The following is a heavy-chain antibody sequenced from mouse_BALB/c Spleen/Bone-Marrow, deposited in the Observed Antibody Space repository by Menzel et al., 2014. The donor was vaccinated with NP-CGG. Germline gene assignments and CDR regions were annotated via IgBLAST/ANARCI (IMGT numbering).Heavy chain of an antibody. Sequence: VQLKESGPELVKPGASVKISCKTSGYTFTEYTMHWVKQSHGKSLEWIGGINPNNGGTSYNQKFKGKATLTVDKSSSTAYMELRRLTSEDTAVYYCARGTYRYHYAMDYWGQGTSVTVSS. CDR2: INPNNGGT. D-gene: IGHD2-14*01. J-gene: IGHJ4*01. CDR1: GYTFTEYT. CDR3: ARGTYRYHYAMDY. V-gene: IGHV1-18*01.